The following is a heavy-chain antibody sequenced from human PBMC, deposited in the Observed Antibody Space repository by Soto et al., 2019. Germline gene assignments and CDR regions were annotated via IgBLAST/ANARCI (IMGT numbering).Heavy chain of an antibody. V-gene: IGHV4-59*01. CDR2: VYHTGRT. Sequence: PSETLSLTCSIYSGSFSGYSWSWIRQPPGKGLEWIGYVYHTGRTSYNPSLKSRVPISMDTSKNQFSLNLDSVTAADTAVYFCARDFAYFDSWGQGTLVTVSS. J-gene: IGHJ4*02. CDR3: ARDFAYFDS. D-gene: IGHD3-3*01. CDR1: SGSFSGYS.